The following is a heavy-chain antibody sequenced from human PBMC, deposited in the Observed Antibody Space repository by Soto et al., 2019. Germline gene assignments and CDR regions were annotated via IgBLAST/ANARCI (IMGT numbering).Heavy chain of an antibody. J-gene: IGHJ4*02. CDR3: AKTAEAVAGTVYDY. V-gene: IGHV3-23*01. CDR1: GFTFSNYA. CDR2: IGGGGGST. D-gene: IGHD6-19*01. Sequence: EVQLLESGGGLVQPGGSLRLSCAASGFTFSNYAMGWVRQAPGEGLEWVSAIGGGGGSTYYADSVRGRFTISRDNSKNTLYLQMNRLRADDTAVYHCAKTAEAVAGTVYDYWGQGTLVTVSS.